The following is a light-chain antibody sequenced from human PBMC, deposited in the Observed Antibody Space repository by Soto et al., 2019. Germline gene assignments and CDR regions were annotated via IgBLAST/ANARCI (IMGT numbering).Light chain of an antibody. Sequence: EILLTQSPGTLSLSPGERATLSCRASQSVTSTYLARYQQRPGQAPKLLMYGASTRATGIPDRFSGSGSGTDFTLTISSLEPEDVAVYYCQHYDTSPPGFSFGPGTKVEIK. V-gene: IGKV3-20*01. CDR3: QHYDTSPPGFS. CDR2: GAS. J-gene: IGKJ3*01. CDR1: QSVTSTY.